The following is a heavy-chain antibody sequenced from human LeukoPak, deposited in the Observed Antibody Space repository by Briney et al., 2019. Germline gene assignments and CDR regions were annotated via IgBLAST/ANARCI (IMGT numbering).Heavy chain of an antibody. CDR1: GGTFSSYV. CDR2: IIPMSGIG. Sequence: GASVKVSCKASGGTFSSYVISWVRQAPGQGLEWMGRIIPMSGIGDYAQKFQGRVTITADRSTSTAYMELSSLRFEDTAVYYCANESAYIYARMGHDYWGQGTLVTVSS. CDR3: ANESAYIYARMGHDY. D-gene: IGHD5-18*01. V-gene: IGHV1-69*04. J-gene: IGHJ4*02.